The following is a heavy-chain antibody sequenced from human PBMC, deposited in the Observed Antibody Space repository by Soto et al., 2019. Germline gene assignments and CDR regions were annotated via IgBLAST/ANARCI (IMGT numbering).Heavy chain of an antibody. D-gene: IGHD2-8*01. CDR2: INPKSGGT. CDR3: ARGDSTDCSNGVCSFFYNHDMDV. V-gene: IGHV1-2*04. Sequence: ASVKVSCKASGYSFTDYHIHWVRQAPGQGLEWLGRINPKSGGTSTAQKFQGWVTMTTDTSIGTASMELTRLTSDDTAIYYCARGDSTDCSNGVCSFFYNHDMDVWGQGTTVTVSS. J-gene: IGHJ6*02. CDR1: GYSFTDYH.